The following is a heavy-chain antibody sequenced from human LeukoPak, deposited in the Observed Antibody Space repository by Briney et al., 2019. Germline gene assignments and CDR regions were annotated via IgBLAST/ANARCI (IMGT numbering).Heavy chain of an antibody. D-gene: IGHD6-19*01. V-gene: IGHV4-38-2*02. J-gene: IGHJ4*02. CDR1: GYSISSYYY. Sequence: SETLSLTCTVSGYSISSYYYRGWSRQPPGKGLEGTGSIDHSGSTYYNPSIKSRITISVDTSKTQFSLKLSSATAEDTAVYYCARDSALAQAVMFDYWGQGTLVTVSS. CDR2: IDHSGST. CDR3: ARDSALAQAVMFDY.